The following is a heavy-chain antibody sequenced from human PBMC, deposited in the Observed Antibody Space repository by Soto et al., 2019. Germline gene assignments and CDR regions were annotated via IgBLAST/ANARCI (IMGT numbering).Heavy chain of an antibody. Sequence: PGASLRLSCAASGFTFSNYALSWVRQGPGKRLEWVSGISRRGGSTYYSHSVKGRFTIARDNSKNTLYLQMNSLRVDDTAVYYCAKKVSGEFRNWYFDLRGRGTLVTSPQ. D-gene: IGHD3-10*01. CDR1: GFTFSNYA. V-gene: IGHV3-23*01. CDR2: ISRRGGST. CDR3: AKKVSGEFRNWYFDL. J-gene: IGHJ2*01.